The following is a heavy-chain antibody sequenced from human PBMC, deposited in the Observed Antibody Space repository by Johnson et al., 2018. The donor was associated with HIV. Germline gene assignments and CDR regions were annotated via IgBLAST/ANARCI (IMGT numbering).Heavy chain of an antibody. D-gene: IGHD4-11*01. Sequence: QVQLVESGGGAVQPGRSLRLSCEASGFTFSSYAMHWVRQAPGKGLEWVAVISHDGRNQKYADSVKGRFTVSRDNPKNSFYLQMNSLRADDTAVYYCARETRDDAFDIWGQGTMVTVSS. CDR1: GFTFSSYA. CDR3: ARETRDDAFDI. CDR2: ISHDGRNQ. J-gene: IGHJ3*02. V-gene: IGHV3-30-3*01.